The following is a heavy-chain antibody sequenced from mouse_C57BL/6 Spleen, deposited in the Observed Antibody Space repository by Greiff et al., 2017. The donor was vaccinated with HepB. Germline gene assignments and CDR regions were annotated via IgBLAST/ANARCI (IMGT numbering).Heavy chain of an antibody. CDR3: AKNYDGSGDWYFDV. V-gene: IGHV2-5*01. CDR2: IWSGGST. D-gene: IGHD2-12*01. Sequence: VQLQQSGPGLVQPSQSLSITCTVSGFSLTSYGVHWVRQSPGKGLEWLGVIWSGGSTDYNAAFMSRLSITKDNSKSQVFFKMNSLQADDTAIYYCAKNYDGSGDWYFDVWGKGTTVTVSS. CDR1: GFSLTSYG. J-gene: IGHJ1*03.